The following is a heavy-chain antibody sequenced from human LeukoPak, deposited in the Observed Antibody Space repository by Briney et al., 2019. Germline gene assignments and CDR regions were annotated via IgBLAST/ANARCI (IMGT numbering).Heavy chain of an antibody. CDR2: ISGSGGST. D-gene: IGHD6-13*01. CDR3: AKVDGVRAAPGRGRVDS. J-gene: IGHJ4*02. V-gene: IGHV3-23*01. CDR1: GFAFSSYV. Sequence: GGSLRLSCAASGFAFSSYVMTWVRQAPGKGLEWVSGISGSGGSTYDADFVKGRFTVSRDNSKSTLYLQLNSLRVEDTAVYYCAKVDGVRAAPGRGRVDSWGQGTLVTVSS.